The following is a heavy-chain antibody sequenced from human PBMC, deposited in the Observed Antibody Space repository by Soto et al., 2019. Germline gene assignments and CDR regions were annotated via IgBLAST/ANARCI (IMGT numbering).Heavy chain of an antibody. D-gene: IGHD1-1*01. CDR2: IRQDSGDI. V-gene: IGHV3-7*01. CDR3: ATLLGNVTTFDY. CDR1: GLIFGGRW. J-gene: IGHJ4*02. Sequence: GGSLRLSCGTFGLIFGGRWMSCVRQAPGKGLEWVANIRQDSGDIYYVDSVKGRFTVSRDNAKGSLYLHMNSLRAEDTAVYYCATLLGNVTTFDYWSQGTLVTSPQ.